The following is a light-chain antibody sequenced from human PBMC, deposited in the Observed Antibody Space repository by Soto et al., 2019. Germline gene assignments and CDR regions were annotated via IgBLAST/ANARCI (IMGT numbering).Light chain of an antibody. CDR3: QQYGSSPLT. CDR1: QNVRDTY. Sequence: EIVLTQSPGSLSLSPGDGAALSCRASQNVRDTYLAWYQQKPGQAPRLLIYEASRRAADIPARFSGSGSGTDFILTITRLEPEDVAVYFCQQYGSSPLTFGQGTKLEIK. J-gene: IGKJ2*01. V-gene: IGKV3-20*01. CDR2: EAS.